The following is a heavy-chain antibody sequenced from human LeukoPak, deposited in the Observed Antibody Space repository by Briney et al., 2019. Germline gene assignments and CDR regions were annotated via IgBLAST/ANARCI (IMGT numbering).Heavy chain of an antibody. CDR3: AKLAVAEQIDY. CDR1: GFTFNNYV. D-gene: IGHD6-19*01. CDR2: ISGSGGST. J-gene: IGHJ4*02. Sequence: GGSLRLSCEASGFTFNNYVMTWVRQAPGKGLERVSAISGSGGSTYYADSVKGRFNISRDNSKNTLYLQMNSLRAEDTAVYYCAKLAVAEQIDYWGQGTLVTVSS. V-gene: IGHV3-23*01.